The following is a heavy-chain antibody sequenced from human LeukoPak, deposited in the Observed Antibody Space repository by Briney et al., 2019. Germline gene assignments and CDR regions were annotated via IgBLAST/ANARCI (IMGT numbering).Heavy chain of an antibody. Sequence: PSETLSLTCTVSGGSISSYYWSWIRQPAGKGLEWIGRFYTSGSTNYNPSLKRRVTMSVDTSKNQFSLKLTSVTAADTAMYYCARDRYGGIIDYWGQGTLVTVSS. V-gene: IGHV4-4*07. CDR3: ARDRYGGIIDY. J-gene: IGHJ4*02. D-gene: IGHD1-1*01. CDR2: FYTSGST. CDR1: GGSISSYY.